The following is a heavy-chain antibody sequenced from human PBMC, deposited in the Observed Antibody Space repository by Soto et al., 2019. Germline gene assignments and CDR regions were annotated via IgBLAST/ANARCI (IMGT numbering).Heavy chain of an antibody. CDR2: ISAYNGNT. CDR1: GYTFTSYG. J-gene: IGHJ6*02. CDR3: ARDRSPRPSYSLSYYYGMDV. V-gene: IGHV1-18*01. Sequence: ASVKVSCKASGYTFTSYGISWVRQAPGQGLEWMGWISAYNGNTNYAQKLQGRVTMTTDTSTSTAYMELRSLRSDDTAVYYCARDRSPRPSYSLSYYYGMDVWGQGTTVTFSS. D-gene: IGHD2-21*01.